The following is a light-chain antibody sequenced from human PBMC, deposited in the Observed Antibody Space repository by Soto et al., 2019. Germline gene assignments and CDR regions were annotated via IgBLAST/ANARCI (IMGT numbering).Light chain of an antibody. V-gene: IGKV1-39*01. J-gene: IGKJ1*01. CDR2: AAS. CDR1: QSISSY. Sequence: DIPMTQSPSSLSASVGDRVTITCRASQSISSYLNWYQQKPGKAPKLLIYAASSLQSGVPSRFSGSGSGTDFTLTISSLQPEDFATYYCQQSYGTPPTFGQGTKVEIK. CDR3: QQSYGTPPT.